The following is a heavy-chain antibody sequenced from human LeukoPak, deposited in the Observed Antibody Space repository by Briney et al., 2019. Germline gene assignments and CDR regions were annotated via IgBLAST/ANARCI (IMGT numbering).Heavy chain of an antibody. Sequence: GGSLRLSCAASGFTVSSDSMTWVRQAPGKGLEWVSVMYSDGSTSYADSVKGRFIISRDTSKNTLFLQMNSLRVDDTAVYFCARDHRIGGSWGQGTLVTVSS. CDR3: ARDHRIGGS. J-gene: IGHJ4*02. V-gene: IGHV3-53*01. CDR2: MYSDGST. D-gene: IGHD3-16*01. CDR1: GFTVSSDS.